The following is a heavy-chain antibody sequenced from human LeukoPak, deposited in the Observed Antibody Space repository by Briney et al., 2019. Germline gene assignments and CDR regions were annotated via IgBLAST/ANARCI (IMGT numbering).Heavy chain of an antibody. D-gene: IGHD2-2*01. CDR2: ISSSSSTI. Sequence: PGGFLRLSCAASGFTFSSYSMNWVSQAPGKGLEWVSYISSSSSTIYYADSVKGRFTISRDNAKNSLYLQMNSLRDEDTAVYYCARARVGDCSSTSCYWRFDYWGQGTLVTVSS. J-gene: IGHJ4*02. CDR3: ARARVGDCSSTSCYWRFDY. V-gene: IGHV3-48*02. CDR1: GFTFSSYS.